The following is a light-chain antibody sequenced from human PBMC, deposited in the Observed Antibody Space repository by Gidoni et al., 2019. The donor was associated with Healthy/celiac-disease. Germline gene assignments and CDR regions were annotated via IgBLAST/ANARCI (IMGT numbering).Light chain of an antibody. CDR2: AAS. CDR3: RQSYSTPYS. J-gene: IGKJ2*03. V-gene: IGKV1-39*01. CDR1: QSISSY. Sequence: IQMTQSPSSLSASVGDTVTITCRASQSISSYLNWYQQKPGKAPKLLIYAASSLQSGVPSRFSGSGSGTDFTLTISSLQPEDFATYYCRQSYSTPYSFGQGTKLEIK.